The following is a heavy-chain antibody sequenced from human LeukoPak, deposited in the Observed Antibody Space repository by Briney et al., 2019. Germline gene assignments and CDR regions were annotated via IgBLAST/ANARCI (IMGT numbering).Heavy chain of an antibody. J-gene: IGHJ4*02. CDR2: IYYSGST. D-gene: IGHD3-3*01. Sequence: SETLSLTCTVSVGSISSSSYYWGWIRQPPGKWLEWIGSIYYSGSTYYNPPLKSRVTISVDTSKHQFSLKLSSVTAADTDVYYCPSRLRFLEWLSNDYWGQGTLVTVSS. CDR3: PSRLRFLEWLSNDY. CDR1: VGSISSSSYY. V-gene: IGHV4-39*01.